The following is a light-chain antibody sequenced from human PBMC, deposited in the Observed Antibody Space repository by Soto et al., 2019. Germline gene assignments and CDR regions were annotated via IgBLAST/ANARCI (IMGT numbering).Light chain of an antibody. CDR3: QAWDSSSLV. CDR2: QDS. J-gene: IGLJ1*01. V-gene: IGLV3-1*01. Sequence: SYELTQPPSVSVSPGQTASITCSGDKLGDKYACWYQQKPGQSPVLVIYQDSKRPSGIPERFSGSNSGNTATLTISGTQAMDEADYYFQAWDSSSLVFGTGTKLAVL. CDR1: KLGDKY.